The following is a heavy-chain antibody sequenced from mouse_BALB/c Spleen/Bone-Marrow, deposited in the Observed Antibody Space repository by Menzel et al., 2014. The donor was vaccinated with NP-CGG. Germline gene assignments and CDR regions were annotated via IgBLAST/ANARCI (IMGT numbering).Heavy chain of an antibody. V-gene: IGHV1-5*01. D-gene: IGHD3-1*01. J-gene: IGHJ2*01. CDR1: GYTFSNYW. Sequence: EVQLQESGTVLARPGAAVKMSCKASGYTFSNYWMHWVKQRPGQDLEWIGTIYPGNSDTTYNQKFKGKAKLTAVTSTSTAYVELSSLTNEDSAVYYCTTLARSDFDYWGQGTTLTVSS. CDR2: IYPGNSDT. CDR3: TTLARSDFDY.